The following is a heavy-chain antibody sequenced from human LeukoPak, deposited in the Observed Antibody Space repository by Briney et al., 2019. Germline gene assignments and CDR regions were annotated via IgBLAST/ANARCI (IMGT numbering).Heavy chain of an antibody. CDR3: ARNSGTYPGYGMDV. V-gene: IGHV3-49*04. D-gene: IGHD1-26*01. Sequence: GGSLRLSCAASGFTFSSYGMNWVRQAPGKGLEWVGFIRAKHLGGTTEYAASVKDRFTISRDDSNSIAYLHMNSLKTEDTAVYYCARNSGTYPGYGMDVWGQGTAVTVSS. CDR2: IRAKHLGGTT. CDR1: GFTFSSYG. J-gene: IGHJ6*02.